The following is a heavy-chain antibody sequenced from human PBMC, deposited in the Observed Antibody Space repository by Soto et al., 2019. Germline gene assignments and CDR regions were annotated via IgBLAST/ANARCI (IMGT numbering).Heavy chain of an antibody. J-gene: IGHJ5*02. CDR2: IYPGDSDT. D-gene: IGHD1-1*01. CDR1: GYSFTSYW. V-gene: IGHV5-51*01. Sequence: EVQLVQSGAEVKKPGESLKISCKGSGYSFTSYWIGWVRQMPGKGLEWMGIIYPGDSDTRYSPSFQGQVTISADKSISTAYLQWTSLKASDTTMYYCARLGRAPGNELLGWFDPWGQGTLVTVSS. CDR3: ARLGRAPGNELLGWFDP.